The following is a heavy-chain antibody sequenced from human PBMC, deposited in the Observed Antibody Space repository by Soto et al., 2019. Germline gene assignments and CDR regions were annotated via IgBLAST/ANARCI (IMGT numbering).Heavy chain of an antibody. CDR1: GFTFSSYA. D-gene: IGHD3-22*01. Sequence: GGSLRLSCAASGFTFSSYAMSWVHQAPGKGLEWVSAISGSGGSTYYADSVKGRFTISRDNSKNTLYLQMNSLRAEDTAVYYCAKAQYYYDSSGYYPPDYWGQGTLVTVSS. V-gene: IGHV3-23*01. J-gene: IGHJ4*02. CDR2: ISGSGGST. CDR3: AKAQYYYDSSGYYPPDY.